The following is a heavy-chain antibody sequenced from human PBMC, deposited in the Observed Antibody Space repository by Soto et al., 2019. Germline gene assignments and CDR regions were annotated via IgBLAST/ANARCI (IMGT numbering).Heavy chain of an antibody. D-gene: IGHD2-21*02. J-gene: IGHJ4*02. V-gene: IGHV1-46*01. Sequence: ASVKVSCKASGGTFSSYAISWVRQAPGRGLEWMGIINPSGGSTSYARKFQGRVTMTRDTSTSTVYMELSSLRSEDTAVYYCARDAPLGVVVTASYYFDYWGQGTLVTVSS. CDR2: INPSGGST. CDR3: ARDAPLGVVVTASYYFDY. CDR1: GGTFSSYA.